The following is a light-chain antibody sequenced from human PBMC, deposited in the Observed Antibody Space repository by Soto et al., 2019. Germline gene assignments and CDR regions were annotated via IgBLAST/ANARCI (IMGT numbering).Light chain of an antibody. CDR2: DVS. J-gene: IGLJ1*01. CDR3: SSYTSSSTYV. Sequence: QSVLTQPASVSGSPGQSITISCTGTSTDVGGYNYVSWYQQHPGKAPKLMIYDVSNRSSGVSNRFSGSKSGNTASLTISGLHAEDEADYYCSSYTSSSTYVFGTGTKLTVL. V-gene: IGLV2-14*01. CDR1: STDVGGYNY.